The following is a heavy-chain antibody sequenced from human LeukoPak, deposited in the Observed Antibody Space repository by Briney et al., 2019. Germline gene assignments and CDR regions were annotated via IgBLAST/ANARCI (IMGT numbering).Heavy chain of an antibody. V-gene: IGHV3-48*03. CDR1: GFTFSSYE. CDR3: AKDGSTSPPRRYYYYYMDV. CDR2: ISTSGSTI. J-gene: IGHJ6*03. Sequence: GGSLRLSCAASGFTFSSYEMNWVRQAPGKGLEWVSYISTSGSTIYYADSVKGRFTISRDNSKNTLYLQMNSLRAEDTAVYYCAKDGSTSPPRRYYYYYMDVWGKGTTVTISS. D-gene: IGHD2-2*01.